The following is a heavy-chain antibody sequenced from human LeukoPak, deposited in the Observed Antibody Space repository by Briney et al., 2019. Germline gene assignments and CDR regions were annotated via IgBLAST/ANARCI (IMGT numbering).Heavy chain of an antibody. CDR3: ARSNQITMIAGLFDY. Sequence: ASVKVSCKASGYTFTGYYMHWVRQAPGQGLEWMGWINPNSGGTNYAQKFQGRVTMTRDTSISTAYMELSRLRSDDTAVYYCARSNQITMIAGLFDYWGQGTLVTVSS. CDR1: GYTFTGYY. J-gene: IGHJ4*02. D-gene: IGHD3-22*01. V-gene: IGHV1-2*02. CDR2: INPNSGGT.